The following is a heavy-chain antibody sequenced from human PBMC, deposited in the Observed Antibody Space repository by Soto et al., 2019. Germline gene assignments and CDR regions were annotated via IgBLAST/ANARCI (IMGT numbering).Heavy chain of an antibody. D-gene: IGHD5-12*01. CDR3: ARGGGYDSFDY. Sequence: SATLSITCTVSGASISYGGFSWSWIRQSPGKGLEWIGYISHLENTYLHPSFKSRLTMSIDRTRNQFSLKLSSVTAADMAVYYCARGGGYDSFDYWGQGVLVTVSS. J-gene: IGHJ4*02. V-gene: IGHV4-30-2*06. CDR2: ISHLENT. CDR1: GASISYGGFS.